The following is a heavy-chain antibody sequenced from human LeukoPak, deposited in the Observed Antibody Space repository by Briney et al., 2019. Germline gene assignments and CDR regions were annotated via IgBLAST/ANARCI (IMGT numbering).Heavy chain of an antibody. CDR2: INLNSGAT. V-gene: IGHV1-2*02. CDR1: GFTFTAFY. Sequence: ASVKVSCKASGFTFTAFYMHWARQAPGQGLEWVAWINLNSGATNYAQKFQGRVTMTRDTSITTAYMELSSLRSDDTAVYYCVTSTGYFSTWGAFDIWGQGTMVTVSS. J-gene: IGHJ3*02. D-gene: IGHD2-15*01. CDR3: VTSTGYFSTWGAFDI.